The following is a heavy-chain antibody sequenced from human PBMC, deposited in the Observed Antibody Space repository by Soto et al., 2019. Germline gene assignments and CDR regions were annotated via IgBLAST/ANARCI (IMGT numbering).Heavy chain of an antibody. CDR3: ARSGSGSYYPHNWFDP. V-gene: IGHV3-21*01. Sequence: PGGSLRLSCAASGFTFSSYSMNWVRQAPGKGLEWVSSISSSNSYIYYADSVKGRFTISRDNAKNSLYLQMNSLRAEDTAVYYCARSGSGSYYPHNWFDPWGQGTLVTVSS. D-gene: IGHD3-10*01. CDR2: ISSSNSYI. J-gene: IGHJ5*02. CDR1: GFTFSSYS.